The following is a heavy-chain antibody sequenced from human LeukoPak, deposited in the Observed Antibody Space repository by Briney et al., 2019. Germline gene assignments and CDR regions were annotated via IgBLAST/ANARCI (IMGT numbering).Heavy chain of an antibody. CDR3: ATWEYYYGMDV. CDR2: IYYSGST. D-gene: IGHD1-26*01. V-gene: IGHV4-30-4*01. Sequence: PSETLSLTCTVSGVSISSGDYYWSWIRQPPGKGLEWIGYIYYSGSTYYNPSLKSRVTISVDTSKNQFSLKLSSATAADTAVYYCATWEYYYGMDVWGQGTTVTVSS. J-gene: IGHJ6*02. CDR1: GVSISSGDYY.